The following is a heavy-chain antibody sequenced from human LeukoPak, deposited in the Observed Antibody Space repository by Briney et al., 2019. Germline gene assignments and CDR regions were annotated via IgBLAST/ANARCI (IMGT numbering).Heavy chain of an antibody. D-gene: IGHD1-26*01. Sequence: GGSLRLSCAASGFTFSSYGMHWVRQAPGKGLEWVAVISYDGSNKYYADSVEGRFTISRDNAKNSLYLQMNSLRGEDTAVYYCVREQTRAGWDWFDSWGQGTLVTVSS. CDR3: VREQTRAGWDWFDS. J-gene: IGHJ5*01. CDR1: GFTFSSYG. CDR2: ISYDGSNK. V-gene: IGHV3-30*03.